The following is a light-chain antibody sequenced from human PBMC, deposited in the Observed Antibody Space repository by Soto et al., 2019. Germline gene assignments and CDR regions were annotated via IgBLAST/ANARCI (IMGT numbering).Light chain of an antibody. CDR3: MLFYSGIRV. CDR2: DTK. V-gene: IGLV7-46*01. CDR1: LGAVPSGHY. J-gene: IGLJ3*02. Sequence: QAVVTQEPSLTVSQEGPAPAPGAPTLGAVPSGHYPYGFQQKPGQAPTKLIYDTKIRNSWTPARFSGSLLGGKAALTLSGAQPEDEADYYCMLFYSGIRVFGGGTKLTVL.